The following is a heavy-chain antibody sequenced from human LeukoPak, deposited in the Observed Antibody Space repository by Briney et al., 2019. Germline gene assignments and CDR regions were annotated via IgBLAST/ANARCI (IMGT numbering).Heavy chain of an antibody. Sequence: ASVKVSCKASGHTFTSYGISWVRQAPGQGLEWMGWISAYNGITNYAQKLQGRVTMTTDTSTSTAYMELRSLRSDDTAVYYCAISPGSSSWPHPPGNFGYWGQGTLVTVSS. D-gene: IGHD6-13*01. CDR1: GHTFTSYG. V-gene: IGHV1-18*04. CDR2: ISAYNGIT. CDR3: AISPGSSSWPHPPGNFGY. J-gene: IGHJ4*02.